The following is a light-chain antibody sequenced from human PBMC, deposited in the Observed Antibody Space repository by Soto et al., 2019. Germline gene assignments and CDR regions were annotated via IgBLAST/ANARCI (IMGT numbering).Light chain of an antibody. CDR2: DVS. CDR3: QQFNSYPIT. V-gene: IGKV1-13*02. Sequence: AIQLTQSPSSLSASVGDRVTITCRASQDMSGALAWYQQKPGKDPKILIYDVSTLESGVPSMFSGSSSGTDCTRIISSLQPVDFASCYCQQFNSYPITGGQGTRLEI. J-gene: IGKJ5*01. CDR1: QDMSGA.